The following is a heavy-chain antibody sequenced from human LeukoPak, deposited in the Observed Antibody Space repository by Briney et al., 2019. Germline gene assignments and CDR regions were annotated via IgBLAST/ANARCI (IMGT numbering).Heavy chain of an antibody. CDR2: IYYSGST. V-gene: IGHV4-59*01. CDR3: ASGWLFFDY. D-gene: IGHD5-12*01. J-gene: IGHJ4*02. Sequence: SETLSLTCTVSGGSISSYYWSWTRQPPGKGLEWIGYIYYSGSTNYNPSLKSRVTISVDTSKNQFSLKLSSVTAADTAVCYCASGWLFFDYWGQGTLVTVSS. CDR1: GGSISSYY.